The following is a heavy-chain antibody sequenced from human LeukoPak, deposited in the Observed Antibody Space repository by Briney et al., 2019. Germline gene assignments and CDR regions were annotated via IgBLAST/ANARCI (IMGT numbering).Heavy chain of an antibody. CDR1: GFTFSSYG. V-gene: IGHV3-33*01. CDR3: ARGGCSSTSCYGGYYYYGMDV. Sequence: PGGSLRLSCAASGFTFSSYGMHWVRQAPGKGLEWVAVIWYDGSNKYYADSVKGRFTISRDNSKNTLYLQMNSLRAEDTAVYYCARGGCSSTSCYGGYYYYGMDVWGQGTTVTVSS. CDR2: IWYDGSNK. J-gene: IGHJ6*02. D-gene: IGHD2-2*01.